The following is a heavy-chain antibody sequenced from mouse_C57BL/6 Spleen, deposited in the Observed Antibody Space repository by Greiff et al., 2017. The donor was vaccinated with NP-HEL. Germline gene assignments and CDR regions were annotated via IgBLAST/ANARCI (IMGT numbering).Heavy chain of an antibody. D-gene: IGHD1-1*01. V-gene: IGHV1-85*01. CDR3: AREGDYGSSSQAWFAY. CDR2: IYPRDGST. Sequence: VQLQQSGPELVKPGASVKLSCKASGYTFTSYDINWVKQRPGQGLEWIGWIYPRDGSTKYNEKFKGKATLTVDTSSSTAYMELHSLTSEDSAVYFGAREGDYGSSSQAWFAYWGQGTLVTVSA. CDR1: GYTFTSYD. J-gene: IGHJ3*01.